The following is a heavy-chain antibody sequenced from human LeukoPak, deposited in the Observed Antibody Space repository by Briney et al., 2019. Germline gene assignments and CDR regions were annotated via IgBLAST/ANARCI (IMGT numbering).Heavy chain of an antibody. CDR3: GRDETLWPFDW. V-gene: IGHV3-74*03. J-gene: IGHJ4*02. Sequence: GGSLRLSCTASGFTFSGHWIHWVRQPPGMGLVWVSRINERGTDSMYAESVKGRFTISRDNAKNTVYLQMNSLRAEDTAVYYCGRDETLWPFDWWGKGTLVSVS. CDR1: GFTFSGHW. CDR2: INERGTDS.